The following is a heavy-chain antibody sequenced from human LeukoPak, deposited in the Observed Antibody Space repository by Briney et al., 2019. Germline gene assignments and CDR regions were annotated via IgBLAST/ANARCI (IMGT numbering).Heavy chain of an antibody. Sequence: QPGRSLRLSCAASGFTFSSYAMHWVRQAPGKGLEWVAVISYDGSNKYYADSVKGRFTISRDNSKNTLYLQMNSLRAEDTAVYYCAPPPIAVDFDYWGQGTLVTVSS. D-gene: IGHD6-19*01. J-gene: IGHJ4*02. V-gene: IGHV3-30-3*01. CDR2: ISYDGSNK. CDR1: GFTFSSYA. CDR3: APPPIAVDFDY.